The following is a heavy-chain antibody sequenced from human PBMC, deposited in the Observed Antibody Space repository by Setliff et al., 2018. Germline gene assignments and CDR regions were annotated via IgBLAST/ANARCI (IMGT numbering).Heavy chain of an antibody. V-gene: IGHV1-2*04. J-gene: IGHJ6*03. CDR2: INPNSGGT. D-gene: IGHD3-9*01. Sequence: ASVKVSCKASGYTFTGYYMHWVRQAPGQGLEWMGWINPNSGGTNYAQKFQGWVTMTRDTSISTAYLELTSLTLEDTAVYYCATSPKKVTGSDYYNYYMDVWGKGTTVTVSS. CDR1: GYTFTGYY. CDR3: ATSPKKVTGSDYYNYYMDV.